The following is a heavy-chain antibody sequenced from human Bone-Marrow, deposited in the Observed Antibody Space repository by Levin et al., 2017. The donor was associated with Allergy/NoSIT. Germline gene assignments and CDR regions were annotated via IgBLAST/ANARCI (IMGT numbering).Heavy chain of an antibody. CDR1: GFTFSSYS. J-gene: IGHJ4*02. CDR3: ARILYSSSWYGLDY. V-gene: IGHV3-48*01. Sequence: PGGSLRLSCAASGFTFSSYSMNWVRQAPGKGLEWVSYITSSSSTIYYADSVKGRFTISRDNAKNSLYLQMNSLRAEDTAVYYCARILYSSSWYGLDYWGQGTLVTVSS. CDR2: ITSSSSTI. D-gene: IGHD6-13*01.